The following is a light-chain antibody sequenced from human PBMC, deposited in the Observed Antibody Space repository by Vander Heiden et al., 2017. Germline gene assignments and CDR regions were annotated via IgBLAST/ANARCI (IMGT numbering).Light chain of an antibody. CDR3: SSYAGTYTYV. CDR1: RSDVGGYNF. Sequence: QSALTQPRSVSGSPGQSVTISCTGSRSDVGGYNFVSWYQQHPGKPPIVIIYDVNKRPSGVPDRFSGSKSDYTASPTISGLQAEDDADYYCSSYAGTYTYVFGTGTKVTGL. V-gene: IGLV2-11*01. CDR2: DVN. J-gene: IGLJ1*01.